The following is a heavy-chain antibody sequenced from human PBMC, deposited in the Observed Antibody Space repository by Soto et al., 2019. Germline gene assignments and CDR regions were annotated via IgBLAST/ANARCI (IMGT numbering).Heavy chain of an antibody. CDR3: ASRCMNDVSSQLGVDY. V-gene: IGHV4-39*01. CDR1: VGSISISSYY. D-gene: IGHD2-8*01. J-gene: IGHJ4*02. Sequence: SESLSLPCTVSVGSISISSYYWGRIGQPPVKGLEGVGSIYYSGSTYYNPSLKSRVTISVVTSKNQFSLKPSYVTAADTAVFVCASRCMNDVSSQLGVDYWGEGILVTVSS. CDR2: IYYSGST.